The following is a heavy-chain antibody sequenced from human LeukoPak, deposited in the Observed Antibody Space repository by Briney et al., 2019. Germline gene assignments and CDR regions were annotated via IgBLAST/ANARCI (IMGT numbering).Heavy chain of an antibody. CDR1: GYTFTSYG. CDR3: ARGAYCGGDCYPDYFDY. Sequence: ASVKVSCKASGYTFTSYGISWVRQAPGQGLEWMGWISAYNGNTNYAQKLQGGVTMTTDTSTSTAYMELRSLRSDDTAVYYCARGAYCGGDCYPDYFDYWGQGTLVTVSS. J-gene: IGHJ4*02. CDR2: ISAYNGNT. D-gene: IGHD2-21*02. V-gene: IGHV1-18*01.